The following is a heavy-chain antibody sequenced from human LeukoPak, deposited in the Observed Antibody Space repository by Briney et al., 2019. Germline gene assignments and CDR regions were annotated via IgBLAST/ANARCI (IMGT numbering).Heavy chain of an antibody. Sequence: ASMKVSCKASGYTFTGYYMHWVRQAPGQGLEWMGWINPNSGDTNYAQKFQGRVTMTRDTSISTVYMDLSGLSSGDTAMYYCARDRGVRDAFDFWGQGTMVTVSS. CDR3: ARDRGVRDAFDF. V-gene: IGHV1-2*02. J-gene: IGHJ3*01. CDR1: GYTFTGYY. CDR2: INPNSGDT. D-gene: IGHD1-26*01.